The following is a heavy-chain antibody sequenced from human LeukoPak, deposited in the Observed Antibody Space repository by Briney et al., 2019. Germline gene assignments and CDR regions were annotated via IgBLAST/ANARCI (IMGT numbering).Heavy chain of an antibody. D-gene: IGHD6-13*01. J-gene: IGHJ4*02. CDR2: ISAYNGNT. V-gene: IGHV1-18*01. Sequence: ASVTVSCTASGYTFTSYGISWVRQAPGQGLEWMGWISAYNGNTNYAQKLQGRVTMTTDTSTSTAYMELRSLRSDDTAVYYCARDEIRHRGSSPDYWGQGILVTVSS. CDR3: ARDEIRHRGSSPDY. CDR1: GYTFTSYG.